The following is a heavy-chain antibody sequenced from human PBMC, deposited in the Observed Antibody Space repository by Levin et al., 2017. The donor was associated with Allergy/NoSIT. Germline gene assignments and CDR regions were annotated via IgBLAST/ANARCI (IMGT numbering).Heavy chain of an antibody. Sequence: SVKVSCKASGGTFSSYAISWVRQAPGQGLEWMGGIIPIFGTANYAQKFQGRVTITADESTSTAYMELSSLRSEDTAVYYCARWDRGGDSSGYPYWGQGTLVTVSS. J-gene: IGHJ4*02. D-gene: IGHD3-22*01. CDR1: GGTFSSYA. V-gene: IGHV1-69*13. CDR2: IIPIFGTA. CDR3: ARWDRGGDSSGYPY.